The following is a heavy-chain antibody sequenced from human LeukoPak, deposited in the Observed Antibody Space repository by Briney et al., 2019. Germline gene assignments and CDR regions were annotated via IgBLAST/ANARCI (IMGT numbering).Heavy chain of an antibody. CDR3: AKVPRYYYGMDV. Sequence: GGSLRLSCAASGFTFGDYQMSWIRQAPGKGLEWVSAISGSGGSTYYADSVKGRFTISRDNSKNTLYLQMNSLRAEDTAVYYCAKVPRYYYGMDVWGQGTTVTVSS. D-gene: IGHD1-14*01. CDR2: ISGSGGST. V-gene: IGHV3-23*01. J-gene: IGHJ6*02. CDR1: GFTFGDYQ.